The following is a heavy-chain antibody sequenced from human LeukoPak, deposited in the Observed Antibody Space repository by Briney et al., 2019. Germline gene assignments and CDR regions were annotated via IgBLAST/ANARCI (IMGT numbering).Heavy chain of an antibody. Sequence: SETLSLTCTVSGGSISSYYWSWIRQPPGKGLEWIGYIYYSGSTNYNPSPKSRVTISVDTSKNQFSLKLSSVTAADTAVYYCARVADYYDSSGYLHAEYFQHWGRAPWSPSPQ. CDR3: ARVADYYDSSGYLHAEYFQH. J-gene: IGHJ1*01. CDR2: IYYSGST. V-gene: IGHV4-59*01. D-gene: IGHD3-22*01. CDR1: GGSISSYY.